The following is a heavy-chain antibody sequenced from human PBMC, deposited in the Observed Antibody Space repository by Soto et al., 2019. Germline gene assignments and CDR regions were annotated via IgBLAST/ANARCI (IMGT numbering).Heavy chain of an antibody. D-gene: IGHD3-16*01. V-gene: IGHV4-34*01. CDR3: ARGRDEDQGGRS. CDR1: GGSFSGYY. CDR2: MDHSGTT. J-gene: IGHJ4*02. Sequence: QVQLQQWGAGLLKPAETLSLTFAVYGGSFSGYYWCWTRQPPGKGLEWIGEMDHSGTTRYNPSLKSRITISVDTSKNNFSLKLRSVTAAAKAVYYGARGRDEDQGGRSWGQGTLGAVSS.